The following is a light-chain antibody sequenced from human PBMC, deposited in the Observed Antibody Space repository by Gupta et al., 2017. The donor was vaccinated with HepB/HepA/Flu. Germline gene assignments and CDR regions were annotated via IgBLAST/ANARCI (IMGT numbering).Light chain of an antibody. CDR2: EVS. Sequence: QSALTQPPSVSGSPGQSVTISCTGTSSDVASYNRVSWYRQPPGPAPKLIIYEVSNRPSGVPDRFSGSKSGNTASLTISGLRAEDEADYYCSSYTGSSTVVVGGGTKLTVL. CDR3: SSYTGSSTVV. J-gene: IGLJ2*01. V-gene: IGLV2-18*02. CDR1: SSDVASYNR.